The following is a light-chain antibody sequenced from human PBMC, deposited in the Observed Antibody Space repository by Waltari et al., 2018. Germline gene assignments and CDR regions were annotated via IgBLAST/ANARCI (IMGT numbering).Light chain of an antibody. Sequence: SPGERATLSCRASQNVGYYLAWYQQKPGQSPRLLICDASNRATGTPARFSGSGSGTDFTLTISSLEPEDFAVYYCQERSNWPLFTFGPGTKVDF. CDR3: QERSNWPLFT. CDR1: QNVGYY. J-gene: IGKJ3*01. CDR2: DAS. V-gene: IGKV3-11*01.